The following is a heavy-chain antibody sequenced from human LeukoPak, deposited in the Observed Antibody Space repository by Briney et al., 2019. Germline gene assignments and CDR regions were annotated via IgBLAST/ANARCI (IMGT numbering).Heavy chain of an antibody. V-gene: IGHV3-30*04. Sequence: GGSLRLSCAASGFTFSSYAMHWVRQAPGKGLEWVAVISYDGSNKYYADSVKGRFTISRDNSKNTLYLQMNSLRAEDTAVYHCVKDGSYILTGYYFDYWGQGTLVTVSS. D-gene: IGHD3-9*01. CDR3: VKDGSYILTGYYFDY. CDR2: ISYDGSNK. CDR1: GFTFSSYA. J-gene: IGHJ4*02.